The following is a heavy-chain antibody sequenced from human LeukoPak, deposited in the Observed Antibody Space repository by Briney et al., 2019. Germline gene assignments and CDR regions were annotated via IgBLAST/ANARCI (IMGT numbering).Heavy chain of an antibody. Sequence: GESLKISCKASGYSFTNYWIGWVRQLPGKGLEWMGVIYPGDSDTTYSPSFQGQVTISADKSISTAYLQWSSLKASDTAMYYCARRSGYIHGTDYWGQGTLVTVSS. V-gene: IGHV5-51*01. J-gene: IGHJ4*02. CDR1: GYSFTNYW. CDR2: IYPGDSDT. CDR3: ARRSGYIHGTDY. D-gene: IGHD5-18*01.